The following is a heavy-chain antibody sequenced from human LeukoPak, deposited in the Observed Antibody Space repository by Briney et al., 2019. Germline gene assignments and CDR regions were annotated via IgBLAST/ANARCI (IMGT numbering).Heavy chain of an antibody. CDR1: GYTFTSYG. D-gene: IGHD3/OR15-3a*01. J-gene: IGHJ6*02. Sequence: GASVKVSCKASGYTFTSYGISWVRQAPGQGLEWMGWISAYNGNTNYAQKLQGRVTMTTDTSTSTAYMELRSLRSDDTAVYYCARDARDFWTVAAVAYYYYGMDVWGQGTTVTVSS. CDR3: ARDARDFWTVAAVAYYYYGMDV. CDR2: ISAYNGNT. V-gene: IGHV1-18*01.